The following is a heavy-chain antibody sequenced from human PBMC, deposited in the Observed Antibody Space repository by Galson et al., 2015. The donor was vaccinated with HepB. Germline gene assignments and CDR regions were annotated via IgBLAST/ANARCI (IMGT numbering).Heavy chain of an antibody. V-gene: IGHV3-9*01. CDR1: GFTFDDYA. Sequence: SLRLSCAASGFTFDDYAMHWVRQAPGKGLEWVSGISWNSGSIGYADSVKGRFTISRDNAKNSLYLQMNSLRAEDTALYYCAKADRVRGPPLDYWGQGTLVTVSS. D-gene: IGHD3-10*01. J-gene: IGHJ4*02. CDR2: ISWNSGSI. CDR3: AKADRVRGPPLDY.